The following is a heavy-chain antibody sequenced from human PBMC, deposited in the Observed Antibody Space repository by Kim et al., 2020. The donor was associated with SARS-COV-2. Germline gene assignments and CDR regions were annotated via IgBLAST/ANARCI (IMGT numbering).Heavy chain of an antibody. J-gene: IGHJ6*02. Sequence: GGSLRLSCAASGFTFSTDSMNWVRQAPGKGLEWVSSISSSSHYIYYADSVKGRFTVSRDNAKNSQYLQMNSLRAEDTAVYYCARVIGVAGSYGMDLWGQGTTVTVSS. CDR1: GFTFSTDS. D-gene: IGHD6-19*01. V-gene: IGHV3-21*01. CDR3: ARVIGVAGSYGMDL. CDR2: ISSSSHYI.